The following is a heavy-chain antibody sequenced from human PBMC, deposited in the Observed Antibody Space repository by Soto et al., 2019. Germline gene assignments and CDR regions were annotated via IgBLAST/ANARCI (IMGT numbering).Heavy chain of an antibody. CDR3: TRDSGTWNTWGFEY. Sequence: QVQLVQSGADVKRPGASVKVSCKASGGIFRGFAMSWVRQAPGQGLEWMGAIIPISGSPKYALKFQGRVTISADEFTSTVYMELSSLRSEDTAVYYCTRDSGTWNTWGFEYWGQGTLVTVSS. J-gene: IGHJ4*02. D-gene: IGHD1-1*01. CDR2: IIPISGSP. CDR1: GGIFRGFA. V-gene: IGHV1-69*01.